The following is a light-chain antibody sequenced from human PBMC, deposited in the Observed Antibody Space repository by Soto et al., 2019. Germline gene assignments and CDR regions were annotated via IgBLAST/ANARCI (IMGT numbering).Light chain of an antibody. CDR2: EVN. Sequence: QSALTQPPSASASPGQSVSIYCTGTSXDFGAYKYVSWYQQHPGKAPKLIIYEVNQRPSGVPDRFSGSKSGNTASLTVSGLQAEDEADYYCSSYVASNNLRVFGTGTRSPS. V-gene: IGLV2-8*01. CDR3: SSYVASNNLRV. CDR1: SXDFGAYKY. J-gene: IGLJ1*01.